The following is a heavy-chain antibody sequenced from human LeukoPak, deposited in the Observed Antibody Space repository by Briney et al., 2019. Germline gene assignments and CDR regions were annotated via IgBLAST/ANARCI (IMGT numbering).Heavy chain of an antibody. CDR2: IYTSGCT. Sequence: SETLSLTCTVSGGSISSFYWSWIRRPAGKGREWLGRIYTSGCTKYNPSLNSRVTMSVDTPKNQFSLKLSSVTAADTAVYYCARDVVAAVGTWDYWGQGTLVTVSS. CDR1: GGSISSFY. V-gene: IGHV4-4*07. CDR3: ARDVVAAVGTWDY. J-gene: IGHJ4*02. D-gene: IGHD6-13*01.